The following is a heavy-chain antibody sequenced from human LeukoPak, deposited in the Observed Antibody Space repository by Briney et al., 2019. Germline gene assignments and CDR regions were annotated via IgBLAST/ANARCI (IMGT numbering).Heavy chain of an antibody. CDR2: INPNSGGT. J-gene: IGHJ6*03. CDR3: ARDRARNLDTLMVRSYYYYMDV. D-gene: IGHD3-10*01. V-gene: IGHV1-2*06. Sequence: ASVKVSCKASGYTFTGYYMHWVRQAPGQGLEWMGRINPNSGGTNYAQKFQGRVTMTRDTSISTAYMELSRLRSDDTAVYYCARDRARNLDTLMVRSYYYYMDVRGKGTTVTVSS. CDR1: GYTFTGYY.